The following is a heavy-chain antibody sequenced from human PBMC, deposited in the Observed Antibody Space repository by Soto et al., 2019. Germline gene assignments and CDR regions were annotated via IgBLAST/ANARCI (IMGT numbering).Heavy chain of an antibody. J-gene: IGHJ4*02. V-gene: IGHV1-46*03. CDR3: ARGPYYDILTGPFDY. CDR1: GYTFTIYY. D-gene: IGHD3-9*01. Sequence: VSVKVSCKASGYTFTIYYMHWARHTPGPGLEWMGIINPSGGSTSYAQKFQGRVTMTRDTSTSTVYMELSSLRSEDTAVYYCARGPYYDILTGPFDYWGQGTLVTVSS. CDR2: INPSGGST.